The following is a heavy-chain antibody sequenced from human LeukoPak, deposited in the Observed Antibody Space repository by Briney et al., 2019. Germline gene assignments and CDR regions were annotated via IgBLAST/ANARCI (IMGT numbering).Heavy chain of an antibody. CDR3: AREVAHCGGDCYSHFDY. Sequence: GRSLRLSCAASGFTFSSYAMHWVRQAPGKGLEWVAVISYDGSNKYYADSVKGRSTISRDNSKNTLYLQMNSLRAEDTAVYYCAREVAHCGGDCYSHFDYWGQGTLVTVSS. V-gene: IGHV3-30-3*01. CDR2: ISYDGSNK. D-gene: IGHD2-21*02. J-gene: IGHJ4*02. CDR1: GFTFSSYA.